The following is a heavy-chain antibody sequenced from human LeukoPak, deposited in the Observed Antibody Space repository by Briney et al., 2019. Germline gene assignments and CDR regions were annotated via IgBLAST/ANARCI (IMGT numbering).Heavy chain of an antibody. CDR1: GFTFRSYS. CDR2: ISSSSSTI. J-gene: IGHJ4*02. D-gene: IGHD3-22*01. CDR3: ARCLYYYDSSGYISDY. Sequence: PGGSLRLSCAASGFTFRSYSMNWVRQAPGKGLEGGSYISSSSSTIYYADSVKGRFTISRDNSKNSLYLQMNSLRAEDTAVYYCARCLYYYDSSGYISDYWGQGTLVTVSS. V-gene: IGHV3-48*01.